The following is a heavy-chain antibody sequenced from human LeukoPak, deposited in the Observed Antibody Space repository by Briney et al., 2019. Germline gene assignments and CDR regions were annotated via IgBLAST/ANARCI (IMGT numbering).Heavy chain of an antibody. CDR1: GGSFSGHY. Sequence: SETLSLTCSVYGGSFSGHYWSWIRQPPGKGLEWIGEINHSGSTNYNPSLKSRVTISVDTSKNQFSLKLSSVTAADTAVYYCARTRGYSGYDFFDYWGQGTLVTVSS. J-gene: IGHJ4*02. CDR2: INHSGST. V-gene: IGHV4-34*01. D-gene: IGHD5-12*01. CDR3: ARTRGYSGYDFFDY.